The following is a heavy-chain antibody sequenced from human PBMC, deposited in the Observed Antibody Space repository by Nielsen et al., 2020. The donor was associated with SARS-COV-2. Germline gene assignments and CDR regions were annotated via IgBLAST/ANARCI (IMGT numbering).Heavy chain of an antibody. CDR1: GYTLTELS. CDR2: FDPEDGET. Sequence: ASVKASCKVSGYTLTELSMHWVRQAPGKGLEWMGGFDPEDGETIYAQKFQGRATMTEDTSTDTAYMELSSLRSEDTAVYYCATDRSGYGDSPIFDYWGQGTLVTVTS. CDR3: ATDRSGYGDSPIFDY. D-gene: IGHD4-17*01. V-gene: IGHV1-24*01. J-gene: IGHJ4*02.